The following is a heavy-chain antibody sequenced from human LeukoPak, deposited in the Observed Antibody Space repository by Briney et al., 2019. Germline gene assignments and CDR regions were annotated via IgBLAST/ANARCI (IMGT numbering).Heavy chain of an antibody. D-gene: IGHD3-10*01. CDR1: GFTFSSYG. CDR3: ARDKVGPMVRGGEVAFDI. V-gene: IGHV3-30*03. CDR2: ISYDGSNK. J-gene: IGHJ3*02. Sequence: PGRSLRLSCAASGFTFSSYGMHWVRQAPGKGLEWVAVISYDGSNKYYADSVKGRFTISRDNSKNTLYLQMNSLRAEDTAVYYCARDKVGPMVRGGEVAFDIWGQGTMVTVSS.